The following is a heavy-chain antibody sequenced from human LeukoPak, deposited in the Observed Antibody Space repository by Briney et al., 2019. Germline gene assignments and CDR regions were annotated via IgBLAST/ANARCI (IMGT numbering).Heavy chain of an antibody. D-gene: IGHD3-16*01. CDR3: ARDKGYDYVWGSYAFDI. CDR1: GGSISSSSYY. J-gene: IGHJ3*02. V-gene: IGHV4-39*07. CDR2: IYYSGST. Sequence: KPSETLSLTCTVSGGSISSSSYYWGWIRQPPGKGLEWIGSIYYSGSTYYNPSLKSRVTISVDTSKNQFSLKLSSVTAADTAVYYCARDKGYDYVWGSYAFDIWGQGTMVTVSS.